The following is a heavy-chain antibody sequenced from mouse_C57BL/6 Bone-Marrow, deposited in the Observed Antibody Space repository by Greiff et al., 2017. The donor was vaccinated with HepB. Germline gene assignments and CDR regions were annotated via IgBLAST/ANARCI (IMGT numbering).Heavy chain of an antibody. J-gene: IGHJ2*01. Sequence: QVQLQQPGAELVKPGASVKLSCKASGYTFTSYWMQWVKQRPGQGLAWIGEIDPSDSYTNYNQKFKGKATLTVDTSSSTAYMQLSSLTSEDSAVYYCARGLPYYFDYWGQGTTLTVSS. CDR3: ARGLPYYFDY. CDR2: IDPSDSYT. V-gene: IGHV1-50*01. D-gene: IGHD6-2*01. CDR1: GYTFTSYW.